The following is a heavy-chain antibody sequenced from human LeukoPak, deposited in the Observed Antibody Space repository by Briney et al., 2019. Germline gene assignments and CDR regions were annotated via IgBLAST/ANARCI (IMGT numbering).Heavy chain of an antibody. J-gene: IGHJ3*02. Sequence: ASVKVSCKASVGTFSSYAISWVRQAPGQGLEWMGGIIPIFGTANYAQKFQGRVTITTDESTSTAYMELSSLRSEDTAVYYCARAPDYGDYVPAFDIWGQGTMVTVSS. CDR2: IIPIFGTA. V-gene: IGHV1-69*05. D-gene: IGHD4-17*01. CDR1: VGTFSSYA. CDR3: ARAPDYGDYVPAFDI.